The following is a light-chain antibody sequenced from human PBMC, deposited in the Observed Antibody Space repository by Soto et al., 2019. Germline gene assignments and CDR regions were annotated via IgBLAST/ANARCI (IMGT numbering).Light chain of an antibody. CDR1: SSDVGGYNY. V-gene: IGLV2-14*01. Sequence: QSALTQPASVSGSPGQSITISCTGTSSDVGGYNYVSWYQQHPGKAPKLMIYEVSNRPSGVSNRFSGSKSVNTASLTISALQADDEADYYCSSYTSSSTPYVFGTGTKLTVL. CDR2: EVS. CDR3: SSYTSSSTPYV. J-gene: IGLJ1*01.